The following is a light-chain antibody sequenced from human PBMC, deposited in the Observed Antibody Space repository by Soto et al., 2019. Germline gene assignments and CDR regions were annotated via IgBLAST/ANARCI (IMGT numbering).Light chain of an antibody. CDR1: SSDVGSYDL. Sequence: QSALTQPASVSGSPGQSITISCTGTSSDVGSYDLVSWYQHHPGKAPKLMIYEVSKRPSGVSNRFSGSKSDNTASLTISGLQAEDEADYYCCSFADSSTYVFGTGTKLTVL. CDR2: EVS. V-gene: IGLV2-23*02. J-gene: IGLJ1*01. CDR3: CSFADSSTYV.